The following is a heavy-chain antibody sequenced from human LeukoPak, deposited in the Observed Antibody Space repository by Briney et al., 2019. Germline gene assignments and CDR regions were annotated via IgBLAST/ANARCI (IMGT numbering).Heavy chain of an antibody. CDR2: INPDSGGT. V-gene: IGHV1-2*02. CDR1: GYTFTGYY. D-gene: IGHD6-13*01. CDR3: ARGPRYSSSLFVSFDY. J-gene: IGHJ4*02. Sequence: ASVKVSCKASGYTFTGYYMHWVRQAPGQGLEWMGWINPDSGGTIYAQNFQGRVTMTRDTSISTAYMELSSLRSDDTAVYYCARGPRYSSSLFVSFDYWGQGTMVTVSS.